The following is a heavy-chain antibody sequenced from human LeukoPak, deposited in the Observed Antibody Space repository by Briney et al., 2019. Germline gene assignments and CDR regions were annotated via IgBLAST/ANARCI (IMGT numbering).Heavy chain of an antibody. CDR2: INPNSGGT. J-gene: IGHJ5*02. D-gene: IGHD2-2*02. CDR1: GYTFTGYY. CDR3: ARDISPVQSRPGYCSSTSCYIGEFDP. Sequence: APVKVSCKASGYTFTGYYMHWVRQAPGQGLEWMGWINPNSGGTNYAQKFQGRVTMTRDTSISTAYMELSRLRSDDTAVYYCARDISPVQSRPGYCSSTSCYIGEFDPWGQGTLVTVSS. V-gene: IGHV1-2*02.